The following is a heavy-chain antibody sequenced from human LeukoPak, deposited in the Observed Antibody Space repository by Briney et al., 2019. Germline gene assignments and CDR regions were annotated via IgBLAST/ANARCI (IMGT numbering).Heavy chain of an antibody. Sequence: ASVKVSCKASGYTFTGYYMHWVRQAPGQGLEWMGWINPNSGGTNYAQKFQGRVTMTRDTSISTAYMELSRLRSDDTAVYYCARDSQQLVLFRFDPWGQGTLVTAYS. CDR3: ARDSQQLVLFRFDP. CDR2: INPNSGGT. J-gene: IGHJ5*02. CDR1: GYTFTGYY. D-gene: IGHD6-13*01. V-gene: IGHV1-2*02.